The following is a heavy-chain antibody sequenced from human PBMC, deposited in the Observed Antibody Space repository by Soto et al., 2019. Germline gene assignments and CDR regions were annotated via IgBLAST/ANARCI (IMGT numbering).Heavy chain of an antibody. CDR1: GGSVSSGSYY. V-gene: IGHV4-61*01. CDR3: ARGDHGFDY. J-gene: IGHJ4*02. CDR2: IYYSGST. Sequence: SETLSLTCTVSGGSVSSGSYYWSWIRQPPGKGLEWIGYIYYSGSTNYNPSLKSRVTISVDTSKNQFSLKLSSVTAADTAVYYCARGDHGFDYWGQGTLVTVS.